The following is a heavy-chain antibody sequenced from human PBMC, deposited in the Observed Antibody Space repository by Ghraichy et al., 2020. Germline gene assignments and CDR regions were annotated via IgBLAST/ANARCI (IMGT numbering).Heavy chain of an antibody. CDR1: GFTFSSYG. J-gene: IGHJ6*02. D-gene: IGHD3-10*01. CDR3: ARKSGSGSYYNRESYYYYYGMNV. Sequence: GGSLRLSCAASGFTFSSYGMHWVRQAPGKGLEWVAVIWYDGSNRYYTDSVKGRFTISRDNSKNTLNLQMNSLRAEDTAIYYCARKSGSGSYYNRESYYYYYGMNVWGQGATVTISS. V-gene: IGHV3-33*01. CDR2: IWYDGSNR.